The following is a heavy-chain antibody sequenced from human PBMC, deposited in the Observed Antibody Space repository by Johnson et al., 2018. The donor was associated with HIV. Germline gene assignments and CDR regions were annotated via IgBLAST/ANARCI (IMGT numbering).Heavy chain of an antibody. CDR1: GFTFDDYT. D-gene: IGHD3-22*01. V-gene: IGHV3-66*01. CDR3: ARGLTMIVVVDAFDI. Sequence: VQLVESGGGVVQPGGSLRLSCAASGFTFDDYTMHWVRQAPGKGLEWVSVIYSGGSTYYADSVKGRFTISRDNSKNTLYLQMNSLRDEDTSVYYCARGLTMIVVVDAFDIWGQGTMVTVSS. J-gene: IGHJ3*02. CDR2: IYSGGST.